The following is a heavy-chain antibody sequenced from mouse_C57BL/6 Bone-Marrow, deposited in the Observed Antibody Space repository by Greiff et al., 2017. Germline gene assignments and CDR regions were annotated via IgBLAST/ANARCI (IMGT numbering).Heavy chain of an antibody. CDR2: IDPSDSET. CDR3: ARGVFDY. J-gene: IGHJ2*01. V-gene: IGHV1-52*01. CDR1: GYTFTSYW. Sequence: QVHVKQPGAELVRPGSSVKLSCKASGYTFTSYWMHWVKQRPIQGLEWIGNIDPSDSETHYNQKFKDKATLTVDKSSSTAYMQLSSLTSEDSAVYYCARGVFDYWGQGTTLTVSS.